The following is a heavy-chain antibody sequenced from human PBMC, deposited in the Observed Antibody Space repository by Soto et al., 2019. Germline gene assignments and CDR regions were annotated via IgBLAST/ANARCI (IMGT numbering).Heavy chain of an antibody. D-gene: IGHD3-9*01. CDR3: ARHSDYDILTGYDY. CDR2: IDPSDSYT. Sequence: PGESLKISCNGSGYSFTSYWISWVRQMPGKGLEWMGRIDPSDSYTNYSPSFQGHVTISADKSISTAYLQWSSLKASDTAMYYCARHSDYDILTGYDYWGQGTLVTVYS. V-gene: IGHV5-10-1*01. J-gene: IGHJ4*02. CDR1: GYSFTSYW.